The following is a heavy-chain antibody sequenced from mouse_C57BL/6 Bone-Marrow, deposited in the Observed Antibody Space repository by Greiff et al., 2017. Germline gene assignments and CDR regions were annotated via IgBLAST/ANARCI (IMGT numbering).Heavy chain of an antibody. Sequence: QVQLKESGPELVKPGASVKLSCKASGYTFTSSDINWVKQRPGQGLEWIGWIYPRDGSTKYNEKFKGKATLTVDTSSSTAYMQLHSLTSEDSAVYFCARDYGSRYWYVDVWGTGTTVTVSA. CDR3: ARDYGSRYWYVDV. V-gene: IGHV1-85*01. D-gene: IGHD1-1*01. CDR2: IYPRDGST. J-gene: IGHJ1*03. CDR1: GYTFTSSD.